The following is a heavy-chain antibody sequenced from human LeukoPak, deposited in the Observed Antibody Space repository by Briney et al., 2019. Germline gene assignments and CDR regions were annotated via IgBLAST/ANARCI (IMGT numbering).Heavy chain of an antibody. CDR3: ARTSGRGFSDGLDI. CDR1: AYSFSNHW. J-gene: IGHJ3*02. D-gene: IGHD1-26*01. CDR2: IYPGDSDT. Sequence: GESLKISCQGFAYSFSNHWIAWVRQMPGKGLEWIGVIYPGDSDTRYNPAFQGLVTISADKSITTAYLHLSRLKASDTAIFYCARTSGRGFSDGLDIWGQGTMVSVSS. V-gene: IGHV5-51*01.